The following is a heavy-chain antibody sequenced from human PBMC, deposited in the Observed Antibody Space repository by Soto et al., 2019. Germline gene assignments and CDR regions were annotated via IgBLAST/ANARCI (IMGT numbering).Heavy chain of an antibody. CDR3: ARYQLDAFDL. Sequence: PGGSLRLSCAASGFTFSSYEMNWVRQAPGKGLEWVSYISSSGSTIYYADSVKGRFTISKDNSKNTVYLQMNSLRAEDTAVYYCARYQLDAFDLWGQGSVVTVSS. J-gene: IGHJ3*01. CDR2: ISSSGSTI. CDR1: GFTFSSYE. V-gene: IGHV3-48*03. D-gene: IGHD2-2*01.